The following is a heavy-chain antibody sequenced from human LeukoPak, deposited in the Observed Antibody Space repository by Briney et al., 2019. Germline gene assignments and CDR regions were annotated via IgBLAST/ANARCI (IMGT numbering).Heavy chain of an antibody. D-gene: IGHD6-6*01. CDR3: AKDRKQLLGY. V-gene: IGHV3-74*03. Sequence: PGGSLRLSCAASGFTLSDNWIHWVRQGPGKGLEWVSRISSDGIGTTNADSVKGRFTISRDNSKNTLYLQMNSLRAEDTAVYYCAKDRKQLLGYWGQGTLVTVSS. J-gene: IGHJ4*02. CDR2: ISSDGIGT. CDR1: GFTLSDNW.